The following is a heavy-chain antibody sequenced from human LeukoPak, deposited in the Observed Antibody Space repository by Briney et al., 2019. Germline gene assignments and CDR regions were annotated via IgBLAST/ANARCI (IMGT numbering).Heavy chain of an antibody. CDR1: GYTFPTYA. CDR3: ARDRGVAPFDY. V-gene: IGHV1-18*01. Sequence: GASVKVSCKASGYTFPTYAISWVRQAPGQGLEWMGWISTYSGNTNYAQKLQGRVSMTTDTSTSTAYMELRSLRSDDTAVYYCARDRGVAPFDYWGQGTLVTVSS. D-gene: IGHD3-3*01. J-gene: IGHJ4*02. CDR2: ISTYSGNT.